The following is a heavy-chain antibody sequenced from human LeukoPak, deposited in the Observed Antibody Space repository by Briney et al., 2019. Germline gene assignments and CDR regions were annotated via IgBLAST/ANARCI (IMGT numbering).Heavy chain of an antibody. Sequence: PSETLSLTCTVSGLSISSYYWSWIRQPPGKGLEWIGYIYYSGSTNYNPSLKSRVTISVDTSKNQFSLKLSSVTAADTAVYYCARATQYQLINWFDPWGQGTLVTVSS. CDR3: ARATQYQLINWFDP. J-gene: IGHJ5*02. CDR2: IYYSGST. CDR1: GLSISSYY. D-gene: IGHD2-2*01. V-gene: IGHV4-59*01.